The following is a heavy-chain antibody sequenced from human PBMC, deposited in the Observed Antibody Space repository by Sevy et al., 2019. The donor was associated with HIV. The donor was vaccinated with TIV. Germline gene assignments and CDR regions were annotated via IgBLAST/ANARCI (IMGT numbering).Heavy chain of an antibody. CDR3: AGENAWGRGYS. CDR1: GGSITSLY. D-gene: IGHD1-26*01. CDR2: IYYNGHI. V-gene: IGHV4-59*08. Sequence: SETLSLTCTVSGGSITSLYWNWIRQPPGKGLEWIVNIYYNGHINYNPSLKSRVTLSLDTSKNQFSLRPSSVTAADTAMYYCAGENAWGRGYSWGQGTLVTVSS. J-gene: IGHJ4*02.